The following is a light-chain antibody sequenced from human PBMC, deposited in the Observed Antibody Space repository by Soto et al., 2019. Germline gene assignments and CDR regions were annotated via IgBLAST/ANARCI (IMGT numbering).Light chain of an antibody. CDR2: EVS. J-gene: IGKJ1*01. V-gene: IGKV2D-29*01. CDR1: LSLLNSDGRTY. CDR3: VQSLHLPWT. Sequence: DIVMTQTPLSLSVTPGQPASISCKSSLSLLNSDGRTYMYWYQQKPGQPPQLLISEVSKRFSGVSDRFRGSWSGMDFARKISRVEAEDVGVYYCVQSLHLPWTFGQGTRVE.